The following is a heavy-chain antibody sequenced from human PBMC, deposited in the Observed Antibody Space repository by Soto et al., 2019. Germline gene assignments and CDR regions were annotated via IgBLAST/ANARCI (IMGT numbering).Heavy chain of an antibody. CDR3: VSQRTSVLTQAYFDY. CDR2: VYYRGRS. J-gene: IGHJ4*02. CDR1: GGSFSAYS. D-gene: IGHD2-8*01. Sequence: SETLSLTCAVYGGSFSAYSWSWIRQPPGKGLEWIGSVYYRGRSYSKSSVKSRVTISVDTSKNQFSLNLNSVTASDTAVYFCVSQRTSVLTQAYFDYWGPGALVTVSS. V-gene: IGHV4-34*01.